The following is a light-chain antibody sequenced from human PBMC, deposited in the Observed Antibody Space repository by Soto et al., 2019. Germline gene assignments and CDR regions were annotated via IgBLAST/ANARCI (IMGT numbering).Light chain of an antibody. V-gene: IGLV1-44*01. CDR1: SSNIGSNL. J-gene: IGLJ1*01. CDR2: AND. Sequence: QSVLTQPPSASGTPGQRVTISCSGSSSNIGSNLVTWNQHLPGTAPRLLIYANDQRPSGVPDRFSGSKSDTSASLAISALQSEDKADYYCATWDDSLNGAYVFGTGTKLTVL. CDR3: ATWDDSLNGAYV.